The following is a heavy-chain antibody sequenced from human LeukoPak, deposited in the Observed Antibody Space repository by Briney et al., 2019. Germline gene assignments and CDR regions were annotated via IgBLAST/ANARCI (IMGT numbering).Heavy chain of an antibody. Sequence: EESLKISCKVSGYTFSSYWIGWVRQMPGKGLEWMGDAYPGDSDTRYSPSFQGQVTISADKSISTAYLHWSSLKASDSAIYYCVRHRKTAAGLFDYWGQGTLVTVSS. CDR1: GYTFSSYW. J-gene: IGHJ4*02. V-gene: IGHV5-51*01. D-gene: IGHD6-25*01. CDR3: VRHRKTAAGLFDY. CDR2: AYPGDSDT.